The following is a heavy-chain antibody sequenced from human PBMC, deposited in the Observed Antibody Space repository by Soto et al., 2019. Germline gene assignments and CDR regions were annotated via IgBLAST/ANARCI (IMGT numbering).Heavy chain of an antibody. J-gene: IGHJ5*02. CDR3: ARTSYDSSGTAADP. CDR1: GGSISSGGYY. D-gene: IGHD3-22*01. Sequence: QVQLQESGPGLVKPSQTLSLTCTVSGGSISSGGYYWSWIRQHPGKGLEWFGYIYYSGSTYYNPSLKRRVTISVDTSKNQFSLKLSSVTAADTAVYYCARTSYDSSGTAADPWGQGTLVTVSS. CDR2: IYYSGST. V-gene: IGHV4-31*03.